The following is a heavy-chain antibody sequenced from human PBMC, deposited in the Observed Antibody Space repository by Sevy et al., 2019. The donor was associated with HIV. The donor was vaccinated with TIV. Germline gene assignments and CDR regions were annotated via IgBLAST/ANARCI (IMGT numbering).Heavy chain of an antibody. J-gene: IGHJ2*01. V-gene: IGHV3-7*01. CDR1: GFTFSSYW. CDR3: ARDYFDL. Sequence: GESLKISCAASGFTFSSYWMNWVRQAPGKGLEWVANIKQDGSEKHFVDSVKGRFSISRDNAKNSVYLQINSLRVEDTAVYYCARDYFDLWGLAPWSPSPQ. CDR2: IKQDGSEK.